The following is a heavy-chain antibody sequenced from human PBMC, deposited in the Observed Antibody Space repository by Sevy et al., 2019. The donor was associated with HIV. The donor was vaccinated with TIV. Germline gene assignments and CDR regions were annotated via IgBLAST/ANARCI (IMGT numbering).Heavy chain of an antibody. D-gene: IGHD2-8*01. Sequence: GGSLRLSCAASGFTFSSYWMHWVRQAPGKGLVWVSRINSDGSRTSYADSVKGRFTISRDNAKTTLYLQVNSLRAEDKAVYYCARDPLGYCTNGVCYRSDFFDYWGQGTLVTVSS. J-gene: IGHJ4*02. V-gene: IGHV3-74*01. CDR3: ARDPLGYCTNGVCYRSDFFDY. CDR2: INSDGSRT. CDR1: GFTFSSYW.